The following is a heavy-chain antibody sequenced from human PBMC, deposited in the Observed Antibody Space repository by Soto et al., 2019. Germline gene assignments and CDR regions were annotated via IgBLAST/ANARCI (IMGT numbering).Heavy chain of an antibody. CDR3: ARRDSR. Sequence: HPGGSLRLSCAVSGFTFSSSEMYWVRQAPGKGLEWISYIHPSGQPIFYADSVKGRFTISRDNANNSLFLQMNSLRAEDTAVYYCARRDSRWGQGTMGNGSS. CDR2: IHPSGQPI. D-gene: IGHD3-22*01. J-gene: IGHJ3*01. V-gene: IGHV3-48*03. CDR1: GFTFSSSE.